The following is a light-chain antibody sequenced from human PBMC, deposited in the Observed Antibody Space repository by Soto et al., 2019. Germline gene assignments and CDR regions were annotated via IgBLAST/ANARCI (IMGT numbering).Light chain of an antibody. V-gene: IGLV2-23*02. J-gene: IGLJ2*01. CDR2: EVS. CDR3: CSYAGSSTYVV. Sequence: QSALTQPASVSGSPGQSITISCTGTSSDVGSYNLVSWYQQHPGKAPKLMIYEVSKRPSGGSNRFSGSKSGDTASLTISGLQAEDDADYYCCSYAGSSTYVVFGGGTKLTVL. CDR1: SSDVGSYNL.